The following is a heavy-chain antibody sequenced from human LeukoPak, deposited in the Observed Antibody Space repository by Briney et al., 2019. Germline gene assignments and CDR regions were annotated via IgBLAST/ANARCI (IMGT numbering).Heavy chain of an antibody. V-gene: IGHV4-59*08. D-gene: IGHD3-10*01. J-gene: IGHJ4*02. CDR3: AGLGSSFGELNFDY. Sequence: PSETLSLTCTVSGGSISSYYWSWIRQPPGKGLEWIGYIYYSGSTNYNPSLKSRVTISVDTSKNQFSLKLSSVTAADTAVYYCAGLGSSFGELNFDYWGQGTLVTVSS. CDR2: IYYSGST. CDR1: GGSISSYY.